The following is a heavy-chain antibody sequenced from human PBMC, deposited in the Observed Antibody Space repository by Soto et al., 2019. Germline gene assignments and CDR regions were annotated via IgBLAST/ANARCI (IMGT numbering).Heavy chain of an antibody. CDR2: INPKTGDT. CDR3: AKDHRGYSYGFSTDY. Sequence: ASVKVSCKASGYTFTDYYMHRVRQAPGQGLEWMGWINPKTGDTNYVQKFQGRFTISRDNVKNTLSLQMNSLRLEHMAVYYFAKDHRGYSYGFSTDYWGQGTLVTVSS. V-gene: IGHV1-2*02. D-gene: IGHD5-18*01. J-gene: IGHJ4*02. CDR1: GYTFTDYY.